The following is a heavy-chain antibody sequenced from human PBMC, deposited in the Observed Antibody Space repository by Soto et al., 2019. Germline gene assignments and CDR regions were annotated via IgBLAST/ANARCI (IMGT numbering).Heavy chain of an antibody. V-gene: IGHV3-23*01. CDR1: GFTFSNYG. CDR2: LPEIGTNT. D-gene: IGHD5-12*01. Sequence: AGGSLRLSCAASGFTFSNYGMSWVRQAPGKGLEWVSALPEIGTNTYYADSVKGRFTISRDNSKNTLFLQINNLRAGDTAVYYCAKDGERWLHTDAFDIWGQGTMVTVSS. J-gene: IGHJ3*02. CDR3: AKDGERWLHTDAFDI.